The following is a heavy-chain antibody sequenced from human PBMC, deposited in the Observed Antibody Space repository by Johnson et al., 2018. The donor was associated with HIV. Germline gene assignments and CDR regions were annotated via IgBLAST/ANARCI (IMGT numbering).Heavy chain of an antibody. Sequence: EVQLVESGGGLEQPGRSLRLSCAASGFTFEDYAMHWVRQVPGKGLEWVSGISWNSGSTGYADSVKGRFTISRDNAKNSLYLQMNSLRAEDTALCYCARGLGSGYNDAFEIWGQGTMVTISS. CDR3: ARGLGSGYNDAFEI. CDR1: GFTFEDYA. V-gene: IGHV3-9*01. D-gene: IGHD3-22*01. J-gene: IGHJ3*02. CDR2: ISWNSGST.